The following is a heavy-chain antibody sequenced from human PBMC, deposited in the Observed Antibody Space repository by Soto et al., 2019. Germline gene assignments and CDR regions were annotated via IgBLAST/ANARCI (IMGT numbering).Heavy chain of an antibody. CDR1: GFTFSSYA. V-gene: IGHV3-23*01. CDR3: AKVVGGGVIYGTGFAY. D-gene: IGHD3-10*01. Sequence: EVQLLESGGGLVQPGGSLRLSCAASGFTFSSYAMSWVRQAPGKGLEWVSAISGSGGSTYYADSVKRRFTISRDNSKHTLDLAMNSRRAEHTAVYYCAKVVGGGVIYGTGFAYCGQGTLVSVAS. CDR2: ISGSGGST. J-gene: IGHJ4*02.